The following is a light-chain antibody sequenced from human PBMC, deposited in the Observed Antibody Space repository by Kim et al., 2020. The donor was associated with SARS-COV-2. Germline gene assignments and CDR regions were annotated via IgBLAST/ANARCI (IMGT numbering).Light chain of an antibody. CDR2: DAS. CDR3: QQRSNWPT. CDR1: QSVSSY. J-gene: IGKJ2*01. Sequence: EIVLTQSPATLSLSPGERATLSCRASQSVSSYVAWYQKKPGQAPRLLIYDASNRATGIPARFSGSGSGTDFTLTISSLEPEDFAVYYCQQRSNWPTFGQGTKLEI. V-gene: IGKV3-11*01.